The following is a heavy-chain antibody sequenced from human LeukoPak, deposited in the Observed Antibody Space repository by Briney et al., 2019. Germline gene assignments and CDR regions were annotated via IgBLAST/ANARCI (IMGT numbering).Heavy chain of an antibody. CDR3: ARVEGYYDSSGYPGYFQH. Sequence: ASVKVSCKASGYTFTSYAMHWVRQAPGQRLEWMGWINAGNGNTKYSQKFQGRVTITRDTSASTAYMELSSLRSEDTAVYYCARVEGYYDSSGYPGYFQHWGQGTLVTVSS. V-gene: IGHV1-3*01. D-gene: IGHD3-22*01. CDR1: GYTFTSYA. J-gene: IGHJ1*01. CDR2: INAGNGNT.